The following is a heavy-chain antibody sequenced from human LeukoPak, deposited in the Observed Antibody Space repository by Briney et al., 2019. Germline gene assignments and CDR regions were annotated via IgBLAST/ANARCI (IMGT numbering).Heavy chain of an antibody. CDR1: GFTFISYW. J-gene: IGHJ4*02. CDR2: IKSDGSST. D-gene: IGHD5-24*01. Sequence: GGSLRLSCAASGFTFISYWMHWVRQAPGTGLVWVSRIKSDGSSTSYADSVKGRFTMSRDNAKNTLYLQMNSLTAEDTAVYYCVGGGRVSWLTYFDYWGQGSLVTVSS. CDR3: VGGGRVSWLTYFDY. V-gene: IGHV3-74*01.